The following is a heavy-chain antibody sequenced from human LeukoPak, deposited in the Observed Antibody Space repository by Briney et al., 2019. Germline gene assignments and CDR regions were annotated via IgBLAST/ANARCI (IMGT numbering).Heavy chain of an antibody. CDR2: TSSGGGVT. V-gene: IGHV3-23*01. D-gene: IGHD2-2*01. CDR1: GFTFSSYA. Sequence: GSLRLSCAASGFTFSSYAMYWVRQAPGKGLEWVSTTSSGGGVTYYGDSVKGRFTISKDNAKNTVYLQMNNLRAEDTAVYYCVSFYETYWGRGTLVTVSS. J-gene: IGHJ4*02. CDR3: VSFYETY.